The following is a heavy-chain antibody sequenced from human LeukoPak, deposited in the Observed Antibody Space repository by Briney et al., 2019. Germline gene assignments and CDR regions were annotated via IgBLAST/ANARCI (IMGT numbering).Heavy chain of an antibody. J-gene: IGHJ4*02. CDR3: AKGGLGAGTSYYFDY. CDR2: IKSKTDGGTT. Sequence: PGGSLRLSFAASGFTFSNAWMSWVRQAPGKGLEWVGRIKSKTDGGTTDYAAPVKGRFTISRDDSKNTLYLQMNSLRAEDTAVYYCAKGGLGAGTSYYFDYWGQGTLVTVSS. D-gene: IGHD6-13*01. V-gene: IGHV3-15*01. CDR1: GFTFSNAW.